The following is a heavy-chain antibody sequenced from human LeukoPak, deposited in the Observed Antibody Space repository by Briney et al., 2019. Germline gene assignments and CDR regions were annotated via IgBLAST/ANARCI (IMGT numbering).Heavy chain of an antibody. Sequence: VSVKVSCKASGYTFTSYGISWVRQAPGQGLEWMGWISAYNGNTNYAQKLQGRVTMTTDTSTSTAYMELRSLRSDDTAVYYCARYLPYSGSPQRFDPWGQGTVVTVSS. CDR1: GYTFTSYG. CDR2: ISAYNGNT. V-gene: IGHV1-18*01. J-gene: IGHJ5*02. D-gene: IGHD1-26*01. CDR3: ARYLPYSGSPQRFDP.